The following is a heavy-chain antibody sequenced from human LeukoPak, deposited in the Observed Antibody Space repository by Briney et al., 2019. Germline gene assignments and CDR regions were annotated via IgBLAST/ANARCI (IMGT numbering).Heavy chain of an antibody. J-gene: IGHJ4*02. Sequence: GRSLRLSCAASGFTFSSYGMHWVRQAPGKGLEWVAVISYDGSNKYYADSVKGRFTISRDNSKNTLYLQMNSLRAEDTAVYYCAREMGTTFDYWGQGTLVTVSS. CDR3: AREMGTTFDY. V-gene: IGHV3-30*03. D-gene: IGHD4-11*01. CDR2: ISYDGSNK. CDR1: GFTFSSYG.